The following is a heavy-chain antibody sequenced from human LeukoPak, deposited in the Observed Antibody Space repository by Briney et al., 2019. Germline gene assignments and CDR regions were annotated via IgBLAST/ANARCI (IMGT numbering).Heavy chain of an antibody. Sequence: SGGSLRLSCSASGFTFSDYALNWVRQAPGKGLVWVSTINVGGATAYYADSVKGRFTTSRDTSKNTLYLYMNSLRAEATARYYCCCGVLSSVFFDYWGQGTPVTVSS. V-gene: IGHV3-23*01. D-gene: IGHD6-6*01. J-gene: IGHJ4*02. CDR1: GFTFSDYA. CDR3: CCGVLSSVFFDY. CDR2: INVGGATA.